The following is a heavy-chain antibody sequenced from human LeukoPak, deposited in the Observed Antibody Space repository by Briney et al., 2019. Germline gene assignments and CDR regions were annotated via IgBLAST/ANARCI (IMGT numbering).Heavy chain of an antibody. D-gene: IGHD3-3*01. J-gene: IGHJ6*03. Sequence: GGSLRLSCAASGFTFSRYWMSWVRQAPGKGLEWVANIKQDGSDKFYVDSVKGRFTISRDNAKNSLYLQMNSLRAEDTAVYYCARRKVYDFWSGYSYYYYYYMDVWGKGTTVTVSS. V-gene: IGHV3-7*01. CDR2: IKQDGSDK. CDR1: GFTFSRYW. CDR3: ARRKVYDFWSGYSYYYYYYMDV.